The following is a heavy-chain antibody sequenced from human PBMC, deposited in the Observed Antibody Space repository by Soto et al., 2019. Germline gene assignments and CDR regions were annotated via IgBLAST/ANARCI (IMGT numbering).Heavy chain of an antibody. CDR3: ARWGHPAVKAFDI. CDR1: GASVNDYY. D-gene: IGHD3-16*01. V-gene: IGHV4-59*02. Sequence: SETLFLTCTVSGASVNDYYWNWVRQPLGKGLEWIGFIHYNPSLQSRVTMSVDVSQNQFSLRLTSVTAADTAIYYCARWGHPAVKAFDIWGQGTTVTVSS. J-gene: IGHJ3*02. CDR2: IH.